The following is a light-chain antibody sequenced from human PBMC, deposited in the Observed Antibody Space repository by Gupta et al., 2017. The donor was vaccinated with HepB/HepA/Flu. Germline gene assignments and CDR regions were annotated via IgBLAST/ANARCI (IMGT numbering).Light chain of an antibody. CDR2: DVN. Sequence: QSALTQPPSVSESPGQSVTISCTGTSSDIGGYQYVSWFQQHPDKAPKLMIYDVNKRPSGVPDRFSGSKSGNTASLTISGLQAEDEADYYCCSYAGSYTYVFGSGTRVTVL. CDR3: CSYAGSYTYV. J-gene: IGLJ1*01. V-gene: IGLV2-11*01. CDR1: SSDIGGYQY.